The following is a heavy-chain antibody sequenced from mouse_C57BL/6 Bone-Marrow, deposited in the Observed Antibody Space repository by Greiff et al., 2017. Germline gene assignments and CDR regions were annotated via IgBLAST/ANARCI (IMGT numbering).Heavy chain of an antibody. D-gene: IGHD2-12*01. CDR2: IHPNSGST. CDR1: GYNFTGYW. J-gene: IGHJ2*02. Sequence: QVQLQQPGAELVKPGASVKLSCKASGYNFTGYWMHWVKQRPGQGLEWIGMIHPNSGSTNYNEKFKGKATLTVDKSSSTAYMQLSSLTSEDSAVXDCAIDSIVTTVDYWGQGTSLTVSS. CDR3: AIDSIVTTVDY. V-gene: IGHV1-64*01.